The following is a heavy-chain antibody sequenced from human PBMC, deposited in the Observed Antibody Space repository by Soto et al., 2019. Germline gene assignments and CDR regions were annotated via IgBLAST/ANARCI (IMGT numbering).Heavy chain of an antibody. V-gene: IGHV3-15*04. CDR1: GLTIKSAW. Sequence: EVQLVESGGVLVKPGGSLRLSCAASGLTIKSAWMSWVRQAPGKGLEWFGRIESQVNRGTTDYAPPVKGRVTISRDDSANIVYLQMTSLKAEDTAVYFCATYCDGGACYSALDVWGQGTLVTVSS. CDR3: ATYCDGGACYSALDV. J-gene: IGHJ3*01. CDR2: IESQVNRGTT. D-gene: IGHD2-8*02.